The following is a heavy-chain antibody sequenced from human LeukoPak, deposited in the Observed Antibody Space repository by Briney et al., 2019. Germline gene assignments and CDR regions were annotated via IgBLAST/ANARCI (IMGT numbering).Heavy chain of an antibody. D-gene: IGHD5-12*01. V-gene: IGHV3-74*01. CDR2: INSDGDST. CDR3: ARAYSRESGYDFVFGY. CDR1: GFTFSSYW. J-gene: IGHJ4*02. Sequence: GGSLRLSCAASGFTFSSYWMQWVRQAPGKGLVWVSRINSDGDSTDYADSVKGRFTISRDDSKKTLYLQMDSLRAEDTAVYYCARAYSRESGYDFVFGYWGQGTLVTVSS.